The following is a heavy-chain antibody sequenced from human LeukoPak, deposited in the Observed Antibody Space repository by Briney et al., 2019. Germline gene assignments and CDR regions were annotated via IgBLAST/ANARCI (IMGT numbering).Heavy chain of an antibody. Sequence: SETLSLTCTVSGGSISSYYWSWIRQPPGKGLEWIGYMYYSGSTNYNPSLKSRVTISVDMSKNQFSLKLSSVTAADTAVYYCARDRPSYYYDSSGYYLDYWGQGTLVTVSS. J-gene: IGHJ4*02. CDR3: ARDRPSYYYDSSGYYLDY. D-gene: IGHD3-22*01. CDR2: MYYSGST. CDR1: GGSISSYY. V-gene: IGHV4-59*12.